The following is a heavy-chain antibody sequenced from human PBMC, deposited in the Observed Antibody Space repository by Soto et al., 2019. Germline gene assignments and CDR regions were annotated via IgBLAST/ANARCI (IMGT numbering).Heavy chain of an antibody. CDR1: GFTFSSYG. V-gene: IGHV3-33*01. CDR2: IWYDGSNK. D-gene: IGHD3-10*01. J-gene: IGHJ4*02. Sequence: QVQLVASGGGVVQPGRSLRLSCAASGFTFSSYGMHWVRQAPGKGLEWVAVIWYDGSNKYYADSVKGRFTISRDNSKNTLYLQMNSLRAEDTAVYYCARGDYYGSGSYYHRPGYWGQGTLVTVSS. CDR3: ARGDYYGSGSYYHRPGY.